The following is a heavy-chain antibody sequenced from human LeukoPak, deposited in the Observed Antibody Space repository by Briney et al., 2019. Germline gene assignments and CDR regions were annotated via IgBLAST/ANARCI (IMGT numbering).Heavy chain of an antibody. CDR2: MNPNSGNT. D-gene: IGHD5-24*01. Sequence: GASVKVSCKASGYTFTSYDINWVRQAPGQGLEWMGWMNPNSGNTGYAQKFQGRVTMTRNTSISTAYMELSSLRSEDTAVYYCARRGSRDGYNYAYWGQGTLVTVSS. CDR3: ARRGSRDGYNYAY. J-gene: IGHJ4*02. CDR1: GYTFTSYD. V-gene: IGHV1-8*01.